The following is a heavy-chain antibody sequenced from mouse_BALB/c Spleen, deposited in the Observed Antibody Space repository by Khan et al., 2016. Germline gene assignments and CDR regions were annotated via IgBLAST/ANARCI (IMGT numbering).Heavy chain of an antibody. D-gene: IGHD1-1*01. CDR2: ISSGGSYT. CDR1: GFDFSTYD. J-gene: IGHJ2*02. Sequence: EVVLVESGGGLVKPGGSLKLSCAASGFDFSTYDMSWVRQTPEKRLEWVATISSGGSYTFYPDSVKGRFTISRNNARDTLYLQMSSLRSEDTALYYCSRVYYSGSSSFYFDYWGQGTSLTVSS. V-gene: IGHV5-9*02. CDR3: SRVYYSGSSSFYFDY.